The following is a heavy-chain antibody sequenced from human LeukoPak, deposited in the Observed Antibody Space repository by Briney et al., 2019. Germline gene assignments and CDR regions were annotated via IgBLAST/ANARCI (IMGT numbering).Heavy chain of an antibody. CDR3: ARRDIVVIGSASDY. J-gene: IGHJ4*02. CDR1: GFIFSDYV. Sequence: GESLRLSCTASGFIFSDYVMIWVRQAPGKGLEWVSGITASGDRTYYGDSVKGRFTVSRDNSKNTVYLQMNSLRVDDTAVYYCARRDIVVIGSASDYWGQGTLVTVSS. V-gene: IGHV3-23*01. D-gene: IGHD2-15*01. CDR2: ITASGDRT.